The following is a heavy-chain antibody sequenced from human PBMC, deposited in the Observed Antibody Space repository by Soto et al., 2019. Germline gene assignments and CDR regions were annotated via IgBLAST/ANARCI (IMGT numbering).Heavy chain of an antibody. J-gene: IGHJ5*02. CDR1: GYTFTSYG. CDR2: ISAYNGNT. Sequence: ASVKVSCKASGYTFTSYGISWVRQAPGQGLEWMGWISAYNGNTNYAQKLQGRVTMTTDTSTSTAYMELRSLRSDDTAVYYCARDKCRPARNWFDPWGQGTLVTVSS. V-gene: IGHV1-18*01. CDR3: ARDKCRPARNWFDP.